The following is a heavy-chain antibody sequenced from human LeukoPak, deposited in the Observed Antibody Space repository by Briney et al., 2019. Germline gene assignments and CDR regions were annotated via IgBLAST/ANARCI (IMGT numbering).Heavy chain of an antibody. D-gene: IGHD3-10*01. CDR2: IRSKANSYAT. CDR3: TRHGQARSHPPSSGSFGDAKYYYYYYMDV. CDR1: GFTFSGSA. J-gene: IGHJ6*03. Sequence: GGSLRLSCAASGFTFSGSAMHWVRQASGKGLEWVGRIRSKANSYATAYAASVKGRFTISRDDSKNTAYLQMNSLKTEDTAVYYCTRHGQARSHPPSSGSFGDAKYYYYYYMDVWGKGTTVTISS. V-gene: IGHV3-73*01.